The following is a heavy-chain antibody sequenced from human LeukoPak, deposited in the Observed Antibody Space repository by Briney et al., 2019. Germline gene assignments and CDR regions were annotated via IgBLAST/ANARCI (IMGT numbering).Heavy chain of an antibody. V-gene: IGHV3-23*01. CDR2: ISGSGGHT. CDR3: AKVLSGWYIFDY. CDR1: GFTFSSYA. D-gene: IGHD6-19*01. J-gene: IGHJ4*02. Sequence: GGSLRLSYAASGFTFSSYAMSWVRQAPGKGLEWVSGISGSGGHTYYADSVKGRFTISRDNSKNTLYLQMNSLRAEDTAVYYCAKVLSGWYIFDYWGQGTLVTVSS.